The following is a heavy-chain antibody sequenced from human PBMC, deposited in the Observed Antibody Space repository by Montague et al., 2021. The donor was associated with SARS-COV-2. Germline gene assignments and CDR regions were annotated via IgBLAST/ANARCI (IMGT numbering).Heavy chain of an antibody. CDR2: IYYSGST. D-gene: IGHD5-12*01. Sequence: TLSLTCTVSGXSISSGGYYWSWIRQHPGKGLEWIGYIYYSGSTYYNPSLKSRVTISVDTSKNQFSLKLSSVTAADTAVYYCARVEFDGGYDSVPLDVWGQGTTVTVSS. CDR1: GXSISSGGYY. CDR3: ARVEFDGGYDSVPLDV. V-gene: IGHV4-31*03. J-gene: IGHJ6*02.